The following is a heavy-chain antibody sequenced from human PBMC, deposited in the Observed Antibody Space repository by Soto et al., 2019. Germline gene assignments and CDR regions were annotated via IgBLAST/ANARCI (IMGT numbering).Heavy chain of an antibody. CDR3: ARGPRYCSSTSCFSGVTWFDP. D-gene: IGHD2-2*01. V-gene: IGHV1-2*02. Sequence: ASVKVSCKASGYTFTDYFIHWVRQAPGQGLEWMGCINPYSGGTNSAQNFQGRVTMTRDTSISTAYMELTSLRSDDTAVYYCARGPRYCSSTSCFSGVTWFDPWGQGTLVTVSS. J-gene: IGHJ5*02. CDR2: INPYSGGT. CDR1: GYTFTDYF.